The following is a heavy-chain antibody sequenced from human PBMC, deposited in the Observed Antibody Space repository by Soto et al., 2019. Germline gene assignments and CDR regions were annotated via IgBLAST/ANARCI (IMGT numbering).Heavy chain of an antibody. CDR1: GITFRTYA. Sequence: GGSLRLSCAASGITFRTYAMAWVRQAPGKGPEWISSVSGSATSTFYADSVKGRFTISRDNSKSTVFLQMNSLRAEDTAVYYCVKGSYGSGSRGYLDSWGQGTLVTVSS. CDR2: VSGSATST. J-gene: IGHJ4*02. CDR3: VKGSYGSGSRGYLDS. V-gene: IGHV3-23*01. D-gene: IGHD3-10*01.